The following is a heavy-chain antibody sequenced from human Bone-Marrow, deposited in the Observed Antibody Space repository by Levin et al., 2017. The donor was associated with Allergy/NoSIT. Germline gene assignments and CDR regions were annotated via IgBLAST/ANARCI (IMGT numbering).Heavy chain of an antibody. V-gene: IGHV1-8*01. J-gene: IGHJ2*01. CDR2: MNPNSGNT. CDR1: GYTFTSYD. CDR3: ARGSYYYDSSGYYFGVDWYFDL. Sequence: ASVKVSCKASGYTFTSYDINWVRQATGQGLEWMGWMNPNSGNTGYAQKFQGRVTMTRNTSISTAYMELSSLRSEDTAVYYCARGSYYYDSSGYYFGVDWYFDLWGRGTLVTVSS. D-gene: IGHD3-22*01.